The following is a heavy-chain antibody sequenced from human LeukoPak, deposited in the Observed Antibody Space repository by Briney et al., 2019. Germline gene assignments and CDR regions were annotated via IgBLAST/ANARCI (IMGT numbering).Heavy chain of an antibody. CDR1: AGSINSGDYY. CDR3: ARGIGTSYDSSRDAFDI. Sequence: SETLSLTCTVSAGSINSGDYYWSWIRQPAGKGLEGIGRIYSPGTNYNYNPSVKSRVTISIDTSKNQFSLKLTSVTAADTAVYYCARGIGTSYDSSRDAFDIWGQGTMVTVSS. D-gene: IGHD3-22*01. J-gene: IGHJ3*02. CDR2: IYSPGTN. V-gene: IGHV4-61*02.